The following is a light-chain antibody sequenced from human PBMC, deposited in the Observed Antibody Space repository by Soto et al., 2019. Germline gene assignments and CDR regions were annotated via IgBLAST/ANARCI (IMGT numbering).Light chain of an antibody. J-gene: IGKJ5*01. CDR3: QQYQKWPIT. CDR1: QSVTSN. CDR2: DAS. Sequence: IFMPQSPATLSVSPGDRATISCRASQSVTSNLAWHQQKPGQAPRILMYDASTRATGISARFSGSGSGTEFTLTISSLQSEDFAVYYCQQYQKWPITFGQGTRLEIK. V-gene: IGKV3-15*01.